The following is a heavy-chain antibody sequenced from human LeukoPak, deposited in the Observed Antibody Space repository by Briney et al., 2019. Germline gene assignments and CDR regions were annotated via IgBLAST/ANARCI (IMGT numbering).Heavy chain of an antibody. V-gene: IGHV3-74*03. CDR3: ARDRPDGRTSFDY. CDR1: GFTFSSHW. CDR2: INGDGRRI. J-gene: IGHJ4*02. Sequence: GGSLRLSCAASGFTFSSHWMHWVRQVPGKGLVWVSRINGDGRRITFADSVRGRFTISRDNAKNTLFLQMDSLRAEDTALYYCARDRPDGRTSFDYWGLGTLVTVSS. D-gene: IGHD1-14*01.